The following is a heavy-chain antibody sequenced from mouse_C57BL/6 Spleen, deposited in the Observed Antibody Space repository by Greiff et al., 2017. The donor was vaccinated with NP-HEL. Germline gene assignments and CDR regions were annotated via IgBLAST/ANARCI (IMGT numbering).Heavy chain of an antibody. D-gene: IGHD1-1*01. CDR2: IDPEDGDT. CDR1: GFNIKDYY. V-gene: IGHV14-1*01. J-gene: IGHJ3*01. Sequence: EVKLQESGAELVRPGASVKLSCTASGFNIKDYYMHWVKQRPEQGLEWIGRIDPEDGDTEYAPKFQGKATMTADTSSNTAYLQLSSLTSEDTAVYYCTTPYGSSYGWFAYWGQGTLVTVSA. CDR3: TTPYGSSYGWFAY.